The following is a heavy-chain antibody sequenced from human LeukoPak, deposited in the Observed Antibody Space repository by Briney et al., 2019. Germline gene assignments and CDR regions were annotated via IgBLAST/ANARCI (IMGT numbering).Heavy chain of an antibody. D-gene: IGHD6-19*01. CDR2: INPNSGDT. Sequence: ASVKVSCKASGGTFSSYAISWVRQAPGQGLEWMGWINPNSGDTNYAQNFQGRVTMTRDTSIITAYMDLSRLRSDDTAVYYCARGGYRSGWGLDYWGQGTLVTVSS. CDR3: ARGGYRSGWGLDY. J-gene: IGHJ4*02. CDR1: GGTFSSYA. V-gene: IGHV1-2*02.